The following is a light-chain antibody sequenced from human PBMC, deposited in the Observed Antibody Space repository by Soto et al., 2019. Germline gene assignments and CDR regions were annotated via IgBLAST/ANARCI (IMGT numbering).Light chain of an antibody. CDR2: AAS. V-gene: IGKV3-20*01. Sequence: EIVLTQSPGTLSLSPGERATLSCRASQSVSVNSLAWYQQKGGQAPRLLIYAASTRATGVPDRFTGSGSGTDFTLTISRLEPEDFAVYYCQQYGSSRTTFGQGTRLEIK. J-gene: IGKJ5*01. CDR1: QSVSVNS. CDR3: QQYGSSRTT.